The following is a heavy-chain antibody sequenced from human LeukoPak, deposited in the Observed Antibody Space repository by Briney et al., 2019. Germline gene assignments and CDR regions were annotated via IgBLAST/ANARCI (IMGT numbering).Heavy chain of an antibody. J-gene: IGHJ4*02. Sequence: ASVKVSCKASGYTFTSYYMHWVRQAPGQGLEWMGIINPSGGSTSYAQKFQGRVTMTRDTSTNTVYMELSSLRSEDTAVYYCARARGYSYGYVPGLDYWGQGTLVTVSS. CDR2: INPSGGST. V-gene: IGHV1-46*01. CDR1: GYTFTSYY. CDR3: ARARGYSYGYVPGLDY. D-gene: IGHD5-18*01.